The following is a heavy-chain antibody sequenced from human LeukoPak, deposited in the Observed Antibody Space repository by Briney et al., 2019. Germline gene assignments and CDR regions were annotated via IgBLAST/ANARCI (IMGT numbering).Heavy chain of an antibody. CDR2: IYYSGST. CDR3: ARGKNTYYYYMDV. V-gene: IGHV4-59*12. Sequence: SETLSLTCTVSGGSISSYYWSWIRQPPGKGLEWIGYIYYSGSTYYNPSLKSRVTISVDTSKNQFSLKLSSVTAADTAVYYCARGKNTYYYYMDVWGKGTTVTVSS. CDR1: GGSISSYY. J-gene: IGHJ6*03.